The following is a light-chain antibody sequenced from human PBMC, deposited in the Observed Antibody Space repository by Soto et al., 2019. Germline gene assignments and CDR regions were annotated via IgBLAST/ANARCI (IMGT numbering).Light chain of an antibody. CDR1: QSVTSY. Sequence: EVVLTQSPATLSLSPGERATLSCRASQSVTSYLAWYQQKPGQAPRLLIYDTSTRATGVPARFSGSRSGTEFTLTINSLQSEDFAVYYCQRHNNWPLTFGGGTKVE. V-gene: IGKV3-11*01. CDR3: QRHNNWPLT. CDR2: DTS. J-gene: IGKJ4*01.